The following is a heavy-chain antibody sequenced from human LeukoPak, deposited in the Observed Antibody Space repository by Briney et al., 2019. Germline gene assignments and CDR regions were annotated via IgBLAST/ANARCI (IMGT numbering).Heavy chain of an antibody. V-gene: IGHV1-2*02. CDR3: ARDYYDSSGRYVDY. D-gene: IGHD3-22*01. Sequence: ASVKVSCKASGYTFTGYYMHWVRQAPGQGLEWMGWINPNSGGTNYAQKFQGRVTMTRDTSISTAYMELSRLRSDDTAVYYCARDYYDSSGRYVDYWGQGTLVTVYS. CDR2: INPNSGGT. CDR1: GYTFTGYY. J-gene: IGHJ4*02.